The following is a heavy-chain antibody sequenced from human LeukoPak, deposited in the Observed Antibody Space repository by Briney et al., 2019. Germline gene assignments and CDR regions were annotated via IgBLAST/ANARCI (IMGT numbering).Heavy chain of an antibody. CDR1: GVSISSGGYY. D-gene: IGHD4-17*01. V-gene: IGHV4-31*03. Sequence: SQNLSLTCTVSGVSISSGGYYWSWIRQHPGKGLEWIGYIYYSGSTYYNPSLKSRVTISIDTSKNQFSLKLSSVTAADTAVYYCARADYVMGPDYWGQGTLVTVSS. J-gene: IGHJ4*02. CDR2: IYYSGST. CDR3: ARADYVMGPDY.